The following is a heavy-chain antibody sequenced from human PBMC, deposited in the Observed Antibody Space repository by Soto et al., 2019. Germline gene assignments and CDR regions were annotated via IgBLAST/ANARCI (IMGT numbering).Heavy chain of an antibody. CDR1: GFTFSSYG. J-gene: IGHJ2*01. CDR3: ARDARGGKLVPWYFDL. D-gene: IGHD6-6*01. V-gene: IGHV3-33*01. CDR2: IWYDGSNK. Sequence: QVQLVESGGGVVQPGRSLRLSCAASGFTFSSYGMHWVRQAPGKGLEWVAVIWYDGSNKYYADSVKGRFTISRDNSKNTLYLQMNSQRAEDTAVYYCARDARGGKLVPWYFDLWGRGTLVTVSS.